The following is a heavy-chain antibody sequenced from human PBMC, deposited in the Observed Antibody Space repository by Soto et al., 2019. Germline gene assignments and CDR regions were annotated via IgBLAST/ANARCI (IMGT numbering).Heavy chain of an antibody. CDR3: ARDLGYGDSVVVGVGPSDY. V-gene: IGHV3-33*01. J-gene: IGHJ4*02. CDR1: GFTFSSYG. CDR2: IWYDGSNK. Sequence: ESGGGVVQPGRSLRLSCAASGFTFSSYGMHWVRQAPGKGLEWVAVIWYDGSNKYYADYVKGRFTISRDNSKNTLYLQMNSRRAEYTAVYYCARDLGYGDSVVVGVGPSDYWGQGTLVTVSS. D-gene: IGHD4-17*01.